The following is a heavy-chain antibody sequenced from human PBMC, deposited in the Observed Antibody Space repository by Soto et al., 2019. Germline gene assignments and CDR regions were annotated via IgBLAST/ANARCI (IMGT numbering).Heavy chain of an antibody. CDR2: ISYDGSNK. V-gene: IGHV3-30-3*01. CDR1: EFTFSSYA. J-gene: IGHJ6*02. D-gene: IGHD6-13*01. Sequence: PGGSLILSCAPSEFTFSSYAMHWVRPAPGKGLEWVAVISYDGSNKYYADSVKGRFTISRDNSKNTLYLQMNSLRAEDTAVYYCARSRGIAAAGTISMDVWGQGTTVNVS. CDR3: ARSRGIAAAGTISMDV.